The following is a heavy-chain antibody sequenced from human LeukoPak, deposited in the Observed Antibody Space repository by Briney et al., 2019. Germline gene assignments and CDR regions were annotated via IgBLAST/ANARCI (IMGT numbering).Heavy chain of an antibody. V-gene: IGHV3-30*03. CDR2: ISYDGSNK. J-gene: IGHJ4*02. CDR1: GFTFSSYG. Sequence: HAGGSLRLSCAASGFTFSSYGMHWVRQAPGKGLEWVAVISYDGSNKYSADSVKGRFTISRDNSKNTLYLQMNSLRAEDTAVYYCATIAAAGTLGNYFDYWGQGRVVTVSS. D-gene: IGHD6-13*01. CDR3: ATIAAAGTLGNYFDY.